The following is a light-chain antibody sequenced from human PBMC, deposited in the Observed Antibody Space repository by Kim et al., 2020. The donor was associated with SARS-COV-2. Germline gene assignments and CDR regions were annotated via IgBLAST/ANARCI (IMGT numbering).Light chain of an antibody. V-gene: IGKV3-20*01. CDR2: GAS. CDR1: QSVSSNY. CDR3: QQYSSSPAT. J-gene: IGKJ1*01. Sequence: SPGDNATLSCRARQSVSSNYLAWYQQRPGQAPRLLIYGASSRATGIPDRFSGSGSGTDFTLTITRLEPEDFAVYYCQQYSSSPATFGQGTKVDIK.